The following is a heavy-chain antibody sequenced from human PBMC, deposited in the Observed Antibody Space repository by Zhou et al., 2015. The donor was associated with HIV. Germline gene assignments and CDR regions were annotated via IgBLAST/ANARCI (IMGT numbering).Heavy chain of an antibody. CDR1: GGTFSGSD. Sequence: LVQSGTEVRKPGSSVKVSCKASGGTFSGSDLSWVRQAPGQGLEWMGRITPMFQTHNYAEKFRARLNITVDRHTSAAYMELSSLTSEDAAVYYCARSSVNHENAFDIWGQGTNVIVSP. CDR2: ITPMFQTH. D-gene: IGHD3-22*01. J-gene: IGHJ3*02. V-gene: IGHV1-69*06. CDR3: ARSSVNHENAFDI.